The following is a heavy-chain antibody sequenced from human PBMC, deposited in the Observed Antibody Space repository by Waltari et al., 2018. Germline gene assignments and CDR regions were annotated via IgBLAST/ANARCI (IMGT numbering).Heavy chain of an antibody. CDR1: GFTFRSNW. Sequence: EVQLVESGGGLVQPGGSLSLSCAASGFTFRSNWIAWVGQAPGRGLEWVANINQDGGETYYVDSVRGRFTISRDNARNSLYLQMDSLRDEDTALYYCARDRGWNTLDYWGQGTLVTVSS. D-gene: IGHD6-19*01. J-gene: IGHJ4*02. V-gene: IGHV3-7*04. CDR2: INQDGGET. CDR3: ARDRGWNTLDY.